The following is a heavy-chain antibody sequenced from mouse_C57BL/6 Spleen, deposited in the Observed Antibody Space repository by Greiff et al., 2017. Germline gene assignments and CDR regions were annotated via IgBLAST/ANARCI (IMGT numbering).Heavy chain of an antibody. CDR3: AKRAQATLYAMDY. D-gene: IGHD3-2*02. CDR2: IWGGGST. Sequence: VKLMESGPGLVAPSQSLSITCTVSGFSLTSYGVDWVRQPPGKGLEWLGVIWGGGSTNYNSALMSRLSISKDNSKSQVFLKMNRLQTDDTAMYYCAKRAQATLYAMDYWGQGTSVSVSS. V-gene: IGHV2-9*01. J-gene: IGHJ4*01. CDR1: GFSLTSYG.